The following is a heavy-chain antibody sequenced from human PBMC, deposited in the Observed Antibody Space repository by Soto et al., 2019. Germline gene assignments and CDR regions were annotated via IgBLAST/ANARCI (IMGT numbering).Heavy chain of an antibody. Sequence: EVQLVESGGGLVQPGGSLRLSCAASGFTFSSYSMNWVRQAPGKGLEWVSSISSSSSYIYYADSVKGRFTISRDNAKNSLYLQMNSLRAEDTAVYYCARDRSKSSIFGVVIMRWFDPWGQGTLVTVSS. D-gene: IGHD3-3*01. CDR1: GFTFSSYS. CDR3: ARDRSKSSIFGVVIMRWFDP. J-gene: IGHJ5*02. CDR2: ISSSSSYI. V-gene: IGHV3-21*01.